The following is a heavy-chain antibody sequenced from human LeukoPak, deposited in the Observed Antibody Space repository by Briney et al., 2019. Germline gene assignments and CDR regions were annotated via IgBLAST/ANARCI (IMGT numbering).Heavy chain of an antibody. D-gene: IGHD3-22*01. V-gene: IGHV1-2*02. CDR3: ARFTSGYYGYFDY. CDR1: GYTFTGYY. CDR2: INPNSGST. Sequence: GASVKVSCKASGYTFTGYYMHWVRQAPGQGLEWRGWINPNSGSTNYAQKFQGRVTMTRDTSISTAYMELNRLRSDDTAVYYCARFTSGYYGYFDYWGQGTLVTVSS. J-gene: IGHJ4*02.